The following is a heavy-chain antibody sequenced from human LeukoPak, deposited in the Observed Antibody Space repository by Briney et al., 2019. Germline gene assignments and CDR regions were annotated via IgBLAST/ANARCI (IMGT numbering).Heavy chain of an antibody. CDR3: ARNTGGTLNI. Sequence: GESLKISCEGSGYYFSSYWITWVRQTPGKGLQWMGRINPDDSHTQYIVSLQGHITISADKSINTVHLQWTSLRASDSATYFCARNTGGTLNIWGQGTLVTVSS. J-gene: IGHJ4*02. CDR2: INPDDSHT. D-gene: IGHD2/OR15-2a*01. V-gene: IGHV5-10-1*01. CDR1: GYYFSSYW.